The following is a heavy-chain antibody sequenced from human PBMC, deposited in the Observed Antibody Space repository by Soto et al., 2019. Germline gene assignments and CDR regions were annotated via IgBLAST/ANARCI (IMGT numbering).Heavy chain of an antibody. V-gene: IGHV3-33*01. J-gene: IGHJ4*02. Sequence: QVQLVESGVGVVQPGRSLRLYCAASGFTFSNYGMHWVRQAPGKGLEWVAVIWYDGSNKYYADSVKGRFTISRDSSKNTLYLQMNSLRAEDTAVYYCVRTPKSSPYYFDYWGQGTLVTVSS. CDR2: IWYDGSNK. CDR3: VRTPKSSPYYFDY. CDR1: GFTFSNYG.